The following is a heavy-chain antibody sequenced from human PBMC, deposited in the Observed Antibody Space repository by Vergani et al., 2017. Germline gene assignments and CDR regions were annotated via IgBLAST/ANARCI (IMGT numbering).Heavy chain of an antibody. CDR1: GGSFSGYY. CDR3: AIDDSERVGYFQH. V-gene: IGHV4-34*01. J-gene: IGHJ1*01. Sequence: QVQLQQWGAGLLKPSETLSLTCAVYGGSFSGYYWSWIRQPPGKGLEWIGEINHSGSTNYNPSLKIRVTISVDTSKNQFSLKLSSVTAADTAVYYCAIDDSERVGYFQHWGQGTLVTVSS. D-gene: IGHD3-22*01. CDR2: INHSGST.